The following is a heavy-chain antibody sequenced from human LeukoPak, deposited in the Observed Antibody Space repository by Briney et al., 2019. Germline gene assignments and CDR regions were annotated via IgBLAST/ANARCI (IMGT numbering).Heavy chain of an antibody. CDR3: AKDHVGSSGSYFDY. J-gene: IGHJ4*02. D-gene: IGHD6-6*01. Sequence: GGSLRLSCAASKFTFSNYWMHWVRQAPGKGLVWVSRINTDGSSTNYADSVKGRFTISRDNAKNTLYLQMNSLRAEDTAVYYCAKDHVGSSGSYFDYWGQGTLVTVSS. CDR1: KFTFSNYW. CDR2: INTDGSST. V-gene: IGHV3-74*01.